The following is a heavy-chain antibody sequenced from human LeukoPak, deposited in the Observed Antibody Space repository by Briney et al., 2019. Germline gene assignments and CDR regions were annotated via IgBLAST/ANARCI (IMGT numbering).Heavy chain of an antibody. CDR1: GFTFSSYA. J-gene: IGHJ3*01. CDR2: IWYDGSNE. V-gene: IGHV3-33*01. CDR3: ARPYCSRTDCYADAFDV. Sequence: GRSLRLSCAASGFTFSSYAMHWVRQAPGKGLEWVAVIWYDGSNENYGDSVKGQFTISRDNSKNTLYLQMSSLRAEDTAVYYCARPYCSRTDCYADAFDVWGQGTMVTVSS. D-gene: IGHD2-2*01.